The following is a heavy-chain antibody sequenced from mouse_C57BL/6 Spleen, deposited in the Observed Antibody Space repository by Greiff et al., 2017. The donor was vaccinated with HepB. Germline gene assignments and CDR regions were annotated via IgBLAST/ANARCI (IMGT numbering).Heavy chain of an antibody. CDR1: GFSLTSYG. J-gene: IGHJ3*01. V-gene: IGHV2-2*01. CDR3: ARTFYYDYGVAY. Sequence: QVQLQQSGPGLVQPSQSLSITCTVTGFSLTSYGVHWVRQSPGKGLEWLGVRWSGGSTDYNAAFLSRLSISKDNTKSQVFFKWNSQQADDTAIYYCARTFYYDYGVAYWGQGTLVTVSA. D-gene: IGHD2-4*01. CDR2: RWSGGST.